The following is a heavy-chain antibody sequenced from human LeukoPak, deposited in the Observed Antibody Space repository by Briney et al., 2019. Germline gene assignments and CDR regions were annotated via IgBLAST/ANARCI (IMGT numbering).Heavy chain of an antibody. CDR1: GVTFSAPY. CDR2: IGPHSTFT. D-gene: IGHD2/OR15-2a*01. J-gene: IGHJ4*02. Sequence: GASMKISCKTFGVTFSAPYIYWGCQGPGQRGVRMGYIGPHSTFTSSPQEVQGRVTMTRDASMSTAYMELTRLTSDDTAVYYCVREGEGPLSKDFDYWGQGTLVTVSS. CDR3: VREGEGPLSKDFDY. V-gene: IGHV1-2*02.